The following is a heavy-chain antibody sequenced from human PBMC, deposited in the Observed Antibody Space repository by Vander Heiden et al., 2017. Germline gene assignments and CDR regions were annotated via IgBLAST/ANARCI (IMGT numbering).Heavy chain of an antibody. CDR3: ARAYCSSTSCYYYYYYGMDV. V-gene: IGHV3-30-3*01. CDR1: GFTFSSYA. CDR2: MSYDGSNK. J-gene: IGHJ6*02. D-gene: IGHD2-2*01. Sequence: QVQLVGSGGGVDQPGRSLTLSSAASGFTFSSYAMPGVRQAPGNGLEWVAVMSYDGSNKYYADSVKGRFTISRDNSKNTLYLQMNSLRAEDTAVYYCARAYCSSTSCYYYYYYGMDVWGQGTTVTVSS.